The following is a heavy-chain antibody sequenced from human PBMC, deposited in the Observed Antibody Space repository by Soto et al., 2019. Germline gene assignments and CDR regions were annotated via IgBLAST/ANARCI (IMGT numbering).Heavy chain of an antibody. V-gene: IGHV1-24*01. J-gene: IGHJ6*02. CDR2: FDPEDGET. CDR1: GYTLTELS. CDR3: ATALQPEKNWGYYYYGMDV. Sequence: ASVKVSCKVSGYTLTELSMHWVRQAPGKGLEWMGGFDPEDGETIYAQKFQGRVTMTEDTSTDTAYMELSSLRSEDTAVYYCATALQPEKNWGYYYYGMDVWGQGTTVTVSS. D-gene: IGHD7-27*01.